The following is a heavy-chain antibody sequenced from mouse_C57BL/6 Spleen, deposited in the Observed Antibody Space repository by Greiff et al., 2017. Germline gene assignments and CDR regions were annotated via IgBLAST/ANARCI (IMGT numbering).Heavy chain of an antibody. V-gene: IGHV1-22*01. CDR3: ARNGYDGYIYAMDY. CDR1: GYTFTDYN. Sequence: SGPELVKPGASVKMSCKASGYTFTDYNMHWVKQSHGKSLEWIGYINPNNGGTSYNQKFKGKATLTVNKSSSTAYMELRSLTSEDSAVYYCARNGYDGYIYAMDYWGQGTSVTVSS. CDR2: INPNNGGT. J-gene: IGHJ4*01. D-gene: IGHD2-3*01.